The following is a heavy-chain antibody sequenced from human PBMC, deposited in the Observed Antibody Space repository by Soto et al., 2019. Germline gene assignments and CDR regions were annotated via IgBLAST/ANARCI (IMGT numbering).Heavy chain of an antibody. J-gene: IGHJ4*02. CDR1: GDSISSGGYY. D-gene: IGHD4-17*01. CDR3: ARISEATVTAFDC. Sequence: QVQLQESGPGLVEPSQTLSLTCTVSGDSISSGGYYWSWIRQHPGKGLEWIGYIYYSGSTYYSPSLQSGVTRSVDTSKNQFSLKLSSVTAADPAVYYCARISEATVTAFDCWGQGTPVTVSS. CDR2: IYYSGST. V-gene: IGHV4-31*03.